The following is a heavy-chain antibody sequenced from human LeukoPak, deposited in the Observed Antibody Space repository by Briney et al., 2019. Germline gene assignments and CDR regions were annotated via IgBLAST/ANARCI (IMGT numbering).Heavy chain of an antibody. CDR2: IYYSGST. CDR3: ARLDDLAFDY. D-gene: IGHD1-1*01. Sequence: SETLSVTCTVSGGSISSYYWSWIRQPPGKGLEWIGYIYYSGSTNYNPSLKSRVTISVDTSKNQFSLKLSSVTAADTAVYYCARLDDLAFDYWGQGTLVTVSS. J-gene: IGHJ4*02. CDR1: GGSISSYY. V-gene: IGHV4-59*01.